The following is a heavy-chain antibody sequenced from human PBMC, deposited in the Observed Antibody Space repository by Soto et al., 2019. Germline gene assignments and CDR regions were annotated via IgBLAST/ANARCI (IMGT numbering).Heavy chain of an antibody. V-gene: IGHV3-21*01. CDR1: GFTFSSYS. CDR2: ISSSSSYI. CDR3: AREPTSRALHDAFDI. Sequence: GGSLRLSCAASGFTFSSYSMNWVRQAPGKGLEWVSSISSSSSYIYYADSVKRRFTISRDNAKNSLYLQMNSLRAEDTAVYYCAREPTSRALHDAFDIWGQGTMVTVSS. J-gene: IGHJ3*02.